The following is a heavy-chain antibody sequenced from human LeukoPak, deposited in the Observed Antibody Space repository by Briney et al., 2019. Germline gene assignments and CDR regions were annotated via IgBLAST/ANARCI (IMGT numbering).Heavy chain of an antibody. CDR2: IIPSFDKP. J-gene: IGHJ6*03. V-gene: IGHV1-69*06. CDR1: GDTVTTYG. D-gene: IGHD1-26*01. CDR3: ARAPWVVGLTLIMNYMDL. Sequence: GASVKVSCKTSGDTVTTYGITWVRQAPGQGPEWLGGIIPSFDKPYYGQKFQGRLTITADKSTSTVYMELSSLTSEDTAVYYCARAPWVVGLTLIMNYMDLWGNGTTVTVAS.